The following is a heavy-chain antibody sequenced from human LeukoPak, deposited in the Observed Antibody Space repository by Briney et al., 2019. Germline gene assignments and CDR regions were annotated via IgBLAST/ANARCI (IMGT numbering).Heavy chain of an antibody. V-gene: IGHV3-23*01. CDR3: AKAFSAYENWPPNWFDP. Sequence: GGSLRLSCAASGFTFDAYGMSWVRQAPGKGLEWVSVISGSGGGTYYADSVKGRLTISRDNSKNTLYLQMSSLRAEDTAVYYCAKAFSAYENWPPNWFDPWGQGTLVTVSS. CDR2: ISGSGGGT. J-gene: IGHJ5*02. D-gene: IGHD5-12*01. CDR1: GFTFDAYG.